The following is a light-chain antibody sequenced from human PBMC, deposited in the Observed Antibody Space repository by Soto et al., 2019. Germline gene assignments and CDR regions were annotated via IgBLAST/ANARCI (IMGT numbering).Light chain of an antibody. V-gene: IGKV1-39*01. CDR3: QQTFGFPLT. CDR1: QDIGAS. CDR2: ASS. Sequence: DIQMTQSPSSLSAFVGDQVTITCRASQDIGASLHWYQQRPGNAPKLLISASSALESGVPSRFRGSGSGSDFTLTITSLQPEDFSTYFCQQTFGFPLTFGGGTKVEIK. J-gene: IGKJ4*01.